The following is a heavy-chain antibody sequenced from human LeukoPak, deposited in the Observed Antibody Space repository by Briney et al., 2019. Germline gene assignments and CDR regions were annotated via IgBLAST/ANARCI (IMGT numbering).Heavy chain of an antibody. CDR2: IYWNDDN. CDR1: GFSLSTSGVG. J-gene: IGHJ4*02. V-gene: IGHV2-5*01. CDR3: AHYGDYRFMYYFDY. Sequence: DSGPTLVKPTQTLTLTCTFSGFSLSTSGVGVGWIRQSPGKALEWLALIYWNDDNRYSPSLKSRLTITKDTSKNQVVLTMTNMDPVDTATYYCAHYGDYRFMYYFDYWGQGTLVTVSS. D-gene: IGHD4-17*01.